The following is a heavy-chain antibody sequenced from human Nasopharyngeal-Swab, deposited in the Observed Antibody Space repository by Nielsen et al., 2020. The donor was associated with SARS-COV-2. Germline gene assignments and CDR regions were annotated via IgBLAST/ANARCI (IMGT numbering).Heavy chain of an antibody. Sequence: WIRQPPGKGLEWIGYIYYSGSTYYNPSLKSRVTISVDTSKNQFSLKLSSVTAADTAVYYCARDIGTPAHPRYYYYGMDVWGQGTTVTVSS. CDR3: ARDIGTPAHPRYYYYGMDV. J-gene: IGHJ6*02. V-gene: IGHV4-31*02. CDR2: IYYSGST. D-gene: IGHD1-1*01.